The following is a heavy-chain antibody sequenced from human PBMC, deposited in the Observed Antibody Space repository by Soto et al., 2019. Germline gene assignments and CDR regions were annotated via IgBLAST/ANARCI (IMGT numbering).Heavy chain of an antibody. D-gene: IGHD5-18*01. Sequence: SVKVSCKASGGTFNSYTINWVRLAPGQGLEWMGAIIPVYGRSTYAQMFQGRVTFTADKSTNTIYMELSSLRSDDTAVYFCTRSGGYSYNIAFDHWGQGTLVTVSS. CDR2: IIPVYGRS. CDR3: TRSGGYSYNIAFDH. J-gene: IGHJ5*02. CDR1: GGTFNSYT. V-gene: IGHV1-69*06.